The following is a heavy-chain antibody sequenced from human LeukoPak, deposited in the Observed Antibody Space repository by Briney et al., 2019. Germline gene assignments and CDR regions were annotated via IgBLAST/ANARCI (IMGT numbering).Heavy chain of an antibody. J-gene: IGHJ6*02. V-gene: IGHV1-18*01. CDR1: GYTFSSHG. CDR3: ARDRGSSGSKKYYYYYGMDV. D-gene: IGHD6-19*01. Sequence: ASVKVSCKASGYTFSSHGFTWVRQAPGQGLEWMGWISGHNGNTNYAQKFQGRVTMTTDTSTSTAYMELRSLRSDDTAVYFCARDRGSSGSKKYYYYYGMDVWGQGTTVTVSS. CDR2: ISGHNGNT.